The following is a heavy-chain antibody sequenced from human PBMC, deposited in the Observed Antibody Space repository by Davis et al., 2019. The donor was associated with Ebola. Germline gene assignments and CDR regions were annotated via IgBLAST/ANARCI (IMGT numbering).Heavy chain of an antibody. CDR3: AEGGTNNFLGAN. V-gene: IGHV3-23*01. Sequence: PAGSLRLSCAASGFTFSNYAMSWVRQAPGGGLEWVSGISASGADIKYADSVRGRFSISRDDSKNTLYLQMDSLRAEDTAVFYCAEGGTNNFLGANWGQGTLVTVSS. CDR1: GFTFSNYA. D-gene: IGHD2-8*01. J-gene: IGHJ4*02. CDR2: ISASGADI.